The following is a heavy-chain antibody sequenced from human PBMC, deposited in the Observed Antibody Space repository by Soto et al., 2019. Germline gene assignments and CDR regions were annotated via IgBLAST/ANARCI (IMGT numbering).Heavy chain of an antibody. D-gene: IGHD2-15*01. Sequence: SVKVSCKASGGTFSSYAISWVRQAPGQGLEWMGGIIPIFGTANYAQKFQGRVTITADESTSTAYMELSSLRSEDTAVYYCARHLVVVAATDYYYGMDVWGQGTTVTVPS. CDR3: ARHLVVVAATDYYYGMDV. CDR2: IIPIFGTA. V-gene: IGHV1-69*13. J-gene: IGHJ6*02. CDR1: GGTFSSYA.